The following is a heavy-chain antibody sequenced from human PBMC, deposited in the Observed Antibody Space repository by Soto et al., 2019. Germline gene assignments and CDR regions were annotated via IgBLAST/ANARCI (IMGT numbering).Heavy chain of an antibody. J-gene: IGHJ3*02. V-gene: IGHV3-7*01. CDR3: ARVLVVSSAVGPEAPYEAFDI. Sequence: AQLVESGGGLVQPGGSLRLSCAASGFTFRSFWMSWVREAPGKGLEWVASIKEDGRSTQSLDSVKGRFAISRDNARKAVYLQMSSLRVEDRAVYYCARVLVVSSAVGPEAPYEAFDIWGQGTPVTVSS. CDR2: IKEDGRST. D-gene: IGHD3-16*01. CDR1: GFTFRSFW.